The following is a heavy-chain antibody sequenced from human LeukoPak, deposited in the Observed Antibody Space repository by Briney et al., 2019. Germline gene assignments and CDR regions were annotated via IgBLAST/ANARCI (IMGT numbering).Heavy chain of an antibody. Sequence: GGSLRLSCAASGFTFSSYGMSWVRQAPGKGRGGVSAISGSGGSTYYADSVKGRFTISRDNAKNSLYLQMNSLRAEDTALYYCARGFRDGYNLPDYWGQGTLVTVSS. CDR2: ISGSGGST. CDR3: ARGFRDGYNLPDY. CDR1: GFTFSSYG. J-gene: IGHJ4*02. V-gene: IGHV3-23*01. D-gene: IGHD5-24*01.